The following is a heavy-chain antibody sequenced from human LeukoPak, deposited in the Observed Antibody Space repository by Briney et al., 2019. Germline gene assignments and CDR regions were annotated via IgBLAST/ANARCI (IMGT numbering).Heavy chain of an antibody. Sequence: PSETLSLTCTVSGGPVSSDNYYWSWIRQPAGKGLEWIGRIYTRGSTNYNPSLKSRVTMSVDTSKNQFSLKLSSVTAADTAVYYCARHDYYDTTFDYWGQGTLVTVSS. V-gene: IGHV4-61*02. CDR1: GGPVSSDNYY. D-gene: IGHD3-22*01. CDR2: IYTRGST. CDR3: ARHDYYDTTFDY. J-gene: IGHJ4*02.